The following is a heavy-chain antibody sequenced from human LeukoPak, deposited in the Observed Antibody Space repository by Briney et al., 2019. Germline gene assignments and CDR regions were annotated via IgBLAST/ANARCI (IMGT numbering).Heavy chain of an antibody. Sequence: SETLSLTCAVYSGSFSGYYWSWIRQPPGKGLEWIGEINHSGSTNYNPSLKSRVSMSVDKSKNQFSLKLSSVIAADTAVYYCVTRNYYDSTGYFNYWGQGTLVAVSS. J-gene: IGHJ4*02. D-gene: IGHD3-22*01. CDR2: INHSGST. CDR3: VTRNYYDSTGYFNY. CDR1: SGSFSGYY. V-gene: IGHV4-34*01.